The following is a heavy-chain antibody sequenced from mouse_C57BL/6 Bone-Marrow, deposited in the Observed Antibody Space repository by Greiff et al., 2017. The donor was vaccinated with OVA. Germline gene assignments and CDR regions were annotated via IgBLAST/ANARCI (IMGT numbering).Heavy chain of an antibody. V-gene: IGHV5-9-1*02. Sequence: EVKVEESGEGLVKPGGSLKLSCAASGFTFSSYAMSWVRQTPEKRLEWVAYISSGGDYIYYADTVKGRFTISRDNARNTLYLQMSSLKSEDTAMYYCTREGNYYGSSPYAMDYWGQGTSVTVSS. CDR2: ISSGGDYI. CDR1: GFTFSSYA. J-gene: IGHJ4*01. CDR3: TREGNYYGSSPYAMDY. D-gene: IGHD1-1*01.